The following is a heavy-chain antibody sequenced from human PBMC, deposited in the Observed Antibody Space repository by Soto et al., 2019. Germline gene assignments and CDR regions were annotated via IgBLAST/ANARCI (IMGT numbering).Heavy chain of an antibody. CDR2: IYYSGST. D-gene: IGHD3-3*01. CDR3: ARLHYDFWSGHTYYMDV. CDR1: GGSISSSSYY. Sequence: SETLSLTCTVSGGSISSSSYYWGWIRQPPGKGLEWIGSIYYSGSTYYNPSLKSRVTISVDTSKNQFSLKLSSVTAADTAVYYCARLHYDFWSGHTYYMDVWGKGTTVTVSS. J-gene: IGHJ6*03. V-gene: IGHV4-39*01.